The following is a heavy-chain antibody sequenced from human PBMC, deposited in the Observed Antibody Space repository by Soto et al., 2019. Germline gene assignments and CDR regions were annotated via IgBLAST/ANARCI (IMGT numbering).Heavy chain of an antibody. CDR3: ARRRYCSGGSCYWGLDAFDI. V-gene: IGHV1-69*13. Sequence: SVKVSFKASGGTFSSYAISWVRQAPGQGLEWMGGIIPIFGTANYAQKFQGRVTITADESTSTAYMELSSLRSEDTAVYYCARRRYCSGGSCYWGLDAFDIWGQGTMVTVSS. CDR1: GGTFSSYA. CDR2: IIPIFGTA. J-gene: IGHJ3*02. D-gene: IGHD2-15*01.